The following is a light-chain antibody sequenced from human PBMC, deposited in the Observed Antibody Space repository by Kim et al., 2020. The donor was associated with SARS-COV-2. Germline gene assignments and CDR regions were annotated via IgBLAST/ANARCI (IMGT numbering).Light chain of an antibody. Sequence: SSELTQDPAVSVALGQTVRITCQGDSLRSYYASWYQQKPGQAPILVIYGENFRPSGIPDRFSGSRSENRASLTITGAQAEDEADYYCNSRHSNENRWVFGGGTQLTVL. V-gene: IGLV3-19*01. CDR3: NSRHSNENRWV. J-gene: IGLJ3*02. CDR1: SLRSYY. CDR2: GEN.